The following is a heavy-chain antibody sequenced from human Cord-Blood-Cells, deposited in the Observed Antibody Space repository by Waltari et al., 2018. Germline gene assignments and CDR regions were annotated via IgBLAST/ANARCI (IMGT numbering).Heavy chain of an antibody. CDR1: GGSFSGSY. V-gene: IGHV4-34*01. J-gene: IGHJ4*02. CDR2: INHSGST. Sequence: QVQLQQWGAGLLKPSETLSLTCAVYGGSFSGSYWSWIRQPPGKGLEWIGEINHSGSTNYNPSLKSRVTISVDTSKNQFSLKLSSVTAADTAVYYCAGFWSGYYTGRYFDYWGQGTLVTVSS. CDR3: AGFWSGYYTGRYFDY. D-gene: IGHD3-3*01.